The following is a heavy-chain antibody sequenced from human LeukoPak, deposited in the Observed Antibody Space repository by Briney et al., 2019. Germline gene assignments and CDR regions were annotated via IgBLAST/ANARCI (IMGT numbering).Heavy chain of an antibody. Sequence: GGSLRLSCAASGFTFSNYWMQWVRQAPGKGLVWVSRINSDGSITTYADSVKGRFTVSRDNAKNTLFLQMNSLRDEDTAVYYCARGGSCSGGSCYRGFDSWGQGTLVTVSS. V-gene: IGHV3-74*03. D-gene: IGHD2-15*01. CDR2: INSDGSIT. J-gene: IGHJ4*02. CDR3: ARGGSCSGGSCYRGFDS. CDR1: GFTFSNYW.